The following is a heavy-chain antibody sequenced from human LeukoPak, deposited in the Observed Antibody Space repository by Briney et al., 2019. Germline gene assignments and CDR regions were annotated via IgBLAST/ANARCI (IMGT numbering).Heavy chain of an antibody. Sequence: GASVKVSCKASGYTFTGYYMHWVRQAPGQGLEWMGWINPNSGGTNYAQKFQGRVTMTRDTSISTAHMELSRLRSDDTAVYYCARGDIAAAGQRYYYFDYWGQGTLVTVSS. CDR3: ARGDIAAAGQRYYYFDY. D-gene: IGHD6-13*01. CDR2: INPNSGGT. J-gene: IGHJ4*02. V-gene: IGHV1-2*02. CDR1: GYTFTGYY.